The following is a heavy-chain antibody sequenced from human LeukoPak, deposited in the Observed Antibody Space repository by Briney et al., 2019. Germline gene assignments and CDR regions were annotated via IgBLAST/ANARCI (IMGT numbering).Heavy chain of an antibody. V-gene: IGHV4-59*01. CDR1: GGSISSYY. Sequence: PSETLFLTCTVSGGSISSYYWSWIRQPPGKGLEWIGYIYYSGSTNYNPSLKSRLTISVDTSKNQFSLKLSSVTAADTAVYYCASLTVTSDAFDIWGQGTMVTVSS. CDR3: ASLTVTSDAFDI. J-gene: IGHJ3*02. D-gene: IGHD4-17*01. CDR2: IYYSGST.